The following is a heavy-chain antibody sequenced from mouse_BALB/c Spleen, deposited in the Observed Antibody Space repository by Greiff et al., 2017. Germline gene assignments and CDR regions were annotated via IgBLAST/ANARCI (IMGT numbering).Heavy chain of an antibody. CDR1: GYSFTSYY. Sequence: VQLQQSGPELMKPGASVKISCKASGYSFTSYYMHWVKQSHGKSLEWIGYIDPFNGGTSYNQKFKGKATLTVDKSSSTAYMHLSSLTSEDSAVYYCARSEVRYAMDYWGQGTSVTVSS. J-gene: IGHJ4*01. CDR3: ARSEVRYAMDY. V-gene: IGHV1S135*01. CDR2: IDPFNGGT. D-gene: IGHD2-14*01.